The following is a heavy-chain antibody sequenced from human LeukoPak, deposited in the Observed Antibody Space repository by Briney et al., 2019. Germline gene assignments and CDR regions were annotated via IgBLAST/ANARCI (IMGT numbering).Heavy chain of an antibody. J-gene: IGHJ3*02. V-gene: IGHV4-59*08. CDR3: ARLRLTGDAFDI. CDR2: IYYSGST. D-gene: IGHD7-27*01. CDR1: GGSISSYY. Sequence: SETLSLTCTVSGGSISSYYWSWIRQPPGKGLEWIGYIYYSGSTNYNPSLKSRVTISVDTSKNQFSLKLSSVTAADTAVYYCARLRLTGDAFDIWGQGTMVTVSS.